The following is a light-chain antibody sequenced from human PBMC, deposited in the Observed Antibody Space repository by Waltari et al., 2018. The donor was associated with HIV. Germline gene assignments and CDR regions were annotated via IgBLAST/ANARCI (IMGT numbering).Light chain of an antibody. Sequence: EVVLTQSPDTLSLSPGERATLSCRASQSGKTNSLAWYQKKFGQAPRHLIYGESTRATGIPDRFSGSGSGTDFTLTITRLDAEDSAVYYCQQYVGSFAFGQGTKLEIK. CDR2: GES. CDR1: QSGKTNS. CDR3: QQYVGSFA. J-gene: IGKJ2*01. V-gene: IGKV3-20*01.